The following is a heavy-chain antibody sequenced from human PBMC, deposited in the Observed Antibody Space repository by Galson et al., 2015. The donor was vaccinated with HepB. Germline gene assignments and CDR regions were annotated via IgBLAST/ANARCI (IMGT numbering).Heavy chain of an antibody. CDR3: ARDLTTREGWYFDL. CDR1: GGTFSTYA. V-gene: IGHV1-69*06. CDR2: IIPIFATA. J-gene: IGHJ2*01. D-gene: IGHD1-14*01. Sequence: SVKVSCKASGGTFSTYAISWVRQAPGQGLEWMGGIIPIFATANYAQKFQGRVTITADKSTGTAYMEVSSLTSEDTAVYYCARDLTTREGWYFDLWGRGTLVTVSS.